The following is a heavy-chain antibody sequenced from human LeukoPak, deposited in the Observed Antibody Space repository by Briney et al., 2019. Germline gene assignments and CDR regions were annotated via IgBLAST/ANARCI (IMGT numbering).Heavy chain of an antibody. J-gene: IGHJ5*02. CDR3: ARAPPIYSSSPWFDP. Sequence: PGGSLRLSCAASGFTFSSYSMNWVRQAPGKGLEWVSSISSSSSYIYYADSVKGRFTISRDNAKNSLYLQMNSLRAEDTAVYYSARAPPIYSSSPWFDPWGQGTLVTVYS. D-gene: IGHD6-6*01. CDR1: GFTFSSYS. V-gene: IGHV3-21*01. CDR2: ISSSSSYI.